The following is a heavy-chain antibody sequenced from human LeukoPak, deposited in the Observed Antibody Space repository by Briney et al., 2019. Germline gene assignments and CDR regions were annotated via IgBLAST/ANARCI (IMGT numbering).Heavy chain of an antibody. CDR1: GYTFTSYG. Sequence: GASVKVSCKASGYTFTSYGISWVRQAPGQGLEWMGWISAYNGNTNYAQKLQGRVTMTTATSTSTAYMELRSLRSDDTAVYYCARMIVPAANKYSYYGMDVWGQGTTVTVSS. D-gene: IGHD2-2*01. V-gene: IGHV1-18*01. J-gene: IGHJ6*02. CDR2: ISAYNGNT. CDR3: ARMIVPAANKYSYYGMDV.